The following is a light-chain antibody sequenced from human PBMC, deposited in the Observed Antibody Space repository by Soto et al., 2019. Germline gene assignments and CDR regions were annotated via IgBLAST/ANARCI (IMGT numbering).Light chain of an antibody. CDR2: GAS. Sequence: EIVMTQSPATLSVSPGERATLSCRASQSVRNNLAWYQQKPGQAPRLLIYGASTRATGIPARFSGSGSGTGFTLTISSLQSEDFALYYCQHYNNWPPAWTFGQGTKVDIK. CDR1: QSVRNN. V-gene: IGKV3-15*01. J-gene: IGKJ1*01. CDR3: QHYNNWPPAWT.